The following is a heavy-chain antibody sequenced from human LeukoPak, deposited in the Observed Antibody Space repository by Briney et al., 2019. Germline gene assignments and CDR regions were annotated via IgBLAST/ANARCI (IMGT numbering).Heavy chain of an antibody. J-gene: IGHJ2*01. CDR1: GYTFTSYY. CDR2: INPSGGST. CDR3: ARARYYYDSSGYGYFDL. Sequence: ASVKVSCKASGYTFTSYYMHWVRQAPGQGLEWMGIINPSGGSTSYAQKFQGRVTITADESTSTAYMELSSLRSEDTAVYYCARARYYYDSSGYGYFDLWGRGTLVTVSS. V-gene: IGHV1-46*01. D-gene: IGHD3-22*01.